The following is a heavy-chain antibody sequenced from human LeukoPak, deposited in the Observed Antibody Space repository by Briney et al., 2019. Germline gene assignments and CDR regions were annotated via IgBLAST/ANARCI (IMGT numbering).Heavy chain of an antibody. D-gene: IGHD2-15*01. V-gene: IGHV4-34*01. Sequence: SETLSLTCAVYGGSFSGYYWSWIRQPPGKGLERIGEINHSGSTNYNLSLKSRVTISVDTSKNQFSLKLSSVTAADTAVYYCARIGRGSGSKRPYWGQGTLVTVSS. CDR1: GGSFSGYY. CDR3: ARIGRGSGSKRPY. J-gene: IGHJ4*02. CDR2: INHSGST.